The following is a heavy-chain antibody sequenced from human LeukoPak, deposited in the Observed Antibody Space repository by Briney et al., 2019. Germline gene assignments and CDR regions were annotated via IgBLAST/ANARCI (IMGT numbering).Heavy chain of an antibody. CDR2: IYYSGST. J-gene: IGHJ5*02. V-gene: IGHV4-59*08. D-gene: IGHD3-9*01. Sequence: SETLSLTCTVSGGSISSYYWSWIRQPPGKGLEWIGYIYYSGSTNYNPSLKSRVTISVDTSKNQFSLKLSSVTAADTAVYYCARKRQYYDILAGYYSWFDPWGQGTLVTVSS. CDR1: GGSISSYY. CDR3: ARKRQYYDILAGYYSWFDP.